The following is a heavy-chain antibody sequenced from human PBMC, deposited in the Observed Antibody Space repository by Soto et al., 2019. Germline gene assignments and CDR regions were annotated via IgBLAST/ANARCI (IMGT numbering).Heavy chain of an antibody. CDR3: AADLETMIVVPVCAFDI. J-gene: IGHJ3*02. CDR1: GFTFTSSA. CDR2: IVVGSGNT. D-gene: IGHD3-22*01. V-gene: IGHV1-58*01. Sequence: ASVKVSCKASGFTFTSSAVQWVRQARGQRLEWIGWIVVGSGNTNYAQKFQERVTITRDMSTSTAYMELSSLRSEDTAVYYCAADLETMIVVPVCAFDIRGQGTMVTVSS.